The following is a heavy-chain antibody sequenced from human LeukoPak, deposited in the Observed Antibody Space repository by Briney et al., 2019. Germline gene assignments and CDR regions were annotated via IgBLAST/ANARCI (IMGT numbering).Heavy chain of an antibody. D-gene: IGHD3-22*01. CDR3: VGDSNGYFYGHDY. V-gene: IGHV3-11*01. CDR2: ISDSGSVI. J-gene: IGHJ4*02. CDR1: GFTFSNYY. Sequence: GGSLRLSYAASGFTFSNYYMSWIRKAPGKGLEWVSYISDSGSVIYYSDSVKGRFTISRDNAKNSLYLQMSSLRAEDTAVYFCVGDSNGYFYGHDYWGQGTLVAVSS.